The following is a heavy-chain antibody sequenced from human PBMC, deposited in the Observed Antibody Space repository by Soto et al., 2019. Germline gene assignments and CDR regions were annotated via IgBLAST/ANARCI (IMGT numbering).Heavy chain of an antibody. J-gene: IGHJ4*02. D-gene: IGHD2-15*01. V-gene: IGHV3-23*01. CDR1: GFTFSSYA. CDR3: AKEHCRGGSCDFDY. CDR2: ISGSGGST. Sequence: EVQLLESGGGLVQPGGSLRLSCAASGFTFSSYAMSWVRQAPGKGLEWVSAISGSGGSTYYADSVKGRFTISRDNSKNTLYVQMHSLRAEDTAVDSWAKEHCRGGSCDFDYWGQGTLVTVSS.